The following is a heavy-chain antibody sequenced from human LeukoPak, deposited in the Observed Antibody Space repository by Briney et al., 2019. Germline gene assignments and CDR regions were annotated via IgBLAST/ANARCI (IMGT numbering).Heavy chain of an antibody. J-gene: IGHJ4*02. V-gene: IGHV3-30*18. Sequence: PGVSLRLSCAASRFTFSSYGMHWVRQAPGNGLEWVAPISYDGSNKYYTDSVKGRFTISRDNSKNTLYLQMDSLRAEDTAVYYCAKDRGYSYGYFDYWGQGTLVTVSS. CDR1: RFTFSSYG. CDR2: ISYDGSNK. D-gene: IGHD5-18*01. CDR3: AKDRGYSYGYFDY.